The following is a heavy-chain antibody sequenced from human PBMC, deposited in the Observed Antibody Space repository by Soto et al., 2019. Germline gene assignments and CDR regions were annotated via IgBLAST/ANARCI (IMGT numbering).Heavy chain of an antibody. Sequence: ASVKVSCKASGYTFTSYGISWVRQAPGQGLEWMGWINPKSGGTNYAQKFQGWVTMTRNTSISTAYMELSSLRSEDTAVYYCARGRNGMDVWGQGTTVTVSS. J-gene: IGHJ6*02. CDR1: GYTFTSYG. CDR2: INPKSGGT. V-gene: IGHV1-8*02. CDR3: ARGRNGMDV.